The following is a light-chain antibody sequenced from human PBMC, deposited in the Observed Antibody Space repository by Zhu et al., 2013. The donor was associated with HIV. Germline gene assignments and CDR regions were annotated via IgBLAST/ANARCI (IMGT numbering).Light chain of an antibody. CDR1: LNFNSMS. Sequence: DIVLTQSPGSLSLSPGTTATLSCRASLNFNSMSLAWYQHKVGQPPRLLIYDTFYRAAATPDRFSGSGSGTDFTLTISSLEPEDFAVYYCQQYGSSPLTFGGGTTVESK. V-gene: IGKV3-20*01. J-gene: IGKJ4*01. CDR2: DTF. CDR3: QQYGSSPLT.